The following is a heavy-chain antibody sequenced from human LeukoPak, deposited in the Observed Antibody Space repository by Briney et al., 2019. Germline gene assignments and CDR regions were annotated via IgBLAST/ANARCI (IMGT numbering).Heavy chain of an antibody. CDR3: AKSHYFGSGSLHY. D-gene: IGHD3-10*01. CDR1: GFTFSSYA. CDR2: ISGSANNT. J-gene: IGHJ4*02. Sequence: GGSLRLSCAASGFTFSSYAMSWVRHAPGKGLEWVSGISGSANNTYYADSVKGRFTISTDNSKNTLYLQMNSLRAEDAAVYYCAKSHYFGSGSLHYWGQGTLVTVSS. V-gene: IGHV3-23*01.